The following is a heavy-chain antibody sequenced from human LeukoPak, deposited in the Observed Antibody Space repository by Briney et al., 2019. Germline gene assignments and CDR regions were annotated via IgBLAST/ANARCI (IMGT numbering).Heavy chain of an antibody. CDR1: GFTFSGSA. CDR3: TRHRSGSSSTNWFDP. V-gene: IGHV3-73*01. CDR2: IRSKANSYAT. Sequence: QPGGSLRLSCAASGFTFSGSAMHWVRQASGKGLEWVGRIRSKANSYATAYAASVKGRFTISRDDSKNTAYLQMNSLKTEDTAVYYCTRHRSGSSSTNWFDPWGRGTLVTVSS. D-gene: IGHD1-26*01. J-gene: IGHJ5*02.